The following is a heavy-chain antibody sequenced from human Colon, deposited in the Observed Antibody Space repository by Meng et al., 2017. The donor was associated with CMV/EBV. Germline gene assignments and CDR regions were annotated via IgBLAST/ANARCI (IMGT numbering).Heavy chain of an antibody. V-gene: IGHV3-23*01. CDR1: GFTFSSYA. J-gene: IGHJ6*02. CDR3: AKAYIGYYYYGMDV. D-gene: IGHD2-15*01. CDR2: INGSGGST. Sequence: GGSLRLSCAASGFTFSSYAMSWVRQAPGKGLEWVSAINGSGGSTYYADSVKGRFTISRDNSKNTLYLQMNSLRAEDTAVYYCAKAYIGYYYYGMDVWGQGTTVTVSS.